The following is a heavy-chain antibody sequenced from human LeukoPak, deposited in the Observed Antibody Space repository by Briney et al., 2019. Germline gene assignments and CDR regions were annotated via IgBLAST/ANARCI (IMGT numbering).Heavy chain of an antibody. CDR3: ARETTEDY. V-gene: IGHV3-7*01. D-gene: IGHD4-17*01. CDR2: VKQDGSEK. Sequence: GGSLRLSCAAPGFTFSSYWMSWVRQAPGKGLEWVANVKQDGSEKYYVDSVKGRFTISRDNAKNSLYLQMNSLRAEDTAVYYCARETTEDYWGQGTLVTVSS. J-gene: IGHJ4*02. CDR1: GFTFSSYW.